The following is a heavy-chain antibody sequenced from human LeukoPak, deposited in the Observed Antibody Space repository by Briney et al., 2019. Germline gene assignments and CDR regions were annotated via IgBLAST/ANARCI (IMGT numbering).Heavy chain of an antibody. V-gene: IGHV4-39*01. D-gene: IGHD3-9*01. CDR1: GASISSSTYY. J-gene: IGHJ3*02. Sequence: PSETLSLTCTVSGASISSSTYYWGWFRQPSGKGLEWIGIINYSGSSYSSPSLKSRVAISVDTSKNQFSLKLSSVTAADTAVYYCARRAILTGDSDAFDIWGQGTMVTVSS. CDR3: ARRAILTGDSDAFDI. CDR2: INYSGSS.